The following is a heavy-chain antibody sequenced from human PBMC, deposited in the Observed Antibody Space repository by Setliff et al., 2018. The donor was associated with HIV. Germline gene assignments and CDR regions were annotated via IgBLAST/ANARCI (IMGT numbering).Heavy chain of an antibody. D-gene: IGHD4-17*01. CDR1: GASISSSSSH. Sequence: TLSLTCTVSGASISSSSSHWGWIRQPPGKGLEWIGIIYYSGSTYYNPSLKSRVNMFIDTSKKQFSLKVASVTAADTAVYYCVRQHGDYAFDPWGQGTQVTVSS. CDR3: VRQHGDYAFDP. CDR2: IYYSGST. J-gene: IGHJ5*02. V-gene: IGHV4-39*01.